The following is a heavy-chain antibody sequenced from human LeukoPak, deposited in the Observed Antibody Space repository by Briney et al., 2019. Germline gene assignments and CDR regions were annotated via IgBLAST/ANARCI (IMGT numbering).Heavy chain of an antibody. Sequence: SETLSLTCAVSGGSISSSNWWSWVRQPPGKGLEWIGEIYHSGSTYYNPSLKSRVTISVDTSKNQFSLKLSSVTAADTAVYYCAREMVYAKHFDYWGQGTLVTVSS. CDR2: IYHSGST. V-gene: IGHV4-4*02. CDR3: AREMVYAKHFDY. CDR1: GGSISSSNW. J-gene: IGHJ4*02. D-gene: IGHD2-8*01.